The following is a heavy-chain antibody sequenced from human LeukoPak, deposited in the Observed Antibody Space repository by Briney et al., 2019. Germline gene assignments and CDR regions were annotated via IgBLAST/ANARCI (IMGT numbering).Heavy chain of an antibody. Sequence: SETLSLTCTVSGGSISSGGYYWSWIRQHPGKGLEWIGYIYYSGSTYYNPSLKSRVTISVDTSKNQFSLKLSSVTAADTAVYYCARGGNSGSYWFDPWGQGTLVTVSP. CDR2: IYYSGST. D-gene: IGHD4-23*01. V-gene: IGHV4-31*03. CDR3: ARGGNSGSYWFDP. J-gene: IGHJ5*02. CDR1: GGSISSGGYY.